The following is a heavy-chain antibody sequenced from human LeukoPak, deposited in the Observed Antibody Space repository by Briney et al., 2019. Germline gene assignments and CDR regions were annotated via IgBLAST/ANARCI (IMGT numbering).Heavy chain of an antibody. D-gene: IGHD5-24*01. CDR3: ARVYDGSQWGYYYYMDV. V-gene: IGHV4-59*12. Sequence: PSETLSLTCTVSGGSISSYYWSWIRLPPGKGLEWIGYIYYTGATYYNPSLKSRVAISLDTSKNQFSLRLSSVTAADTAVYYCARVYDGSQWGYYYYMDVWGKGTTVTVSS. CDR2: IYYTGAT. J-gene: IGHJ6*03. CDR1: GGSISSYY.